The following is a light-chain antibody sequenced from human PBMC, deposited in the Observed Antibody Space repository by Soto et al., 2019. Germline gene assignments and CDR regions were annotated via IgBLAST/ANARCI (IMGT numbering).Light chain of an antibody. Sequence: QSVLTQPASVSGSPGQSITISCTGSSSDVGGYNYVSWYQQHPGRVPKLMIYDVRNRPSGVSSRFSGSKSGNTASLTISGLQAEDEADYYCSSFTSSTTYVFGTGTKVTVL. V-gene: IGLV2-14*01. J-gene: IGLJ1*01. CDR3: SSFTSSTTYV. CDR2: DVR. CDR1: SSDVGGYNY.